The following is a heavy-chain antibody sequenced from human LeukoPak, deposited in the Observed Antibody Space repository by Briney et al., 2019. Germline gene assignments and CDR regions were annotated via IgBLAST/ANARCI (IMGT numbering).Heavy chain of an antibody. V-gene: IGHV3-23*01. J-gene: IGHJ4*02. CDR1: GFTFSSYA. CDR2: ISGSGGST. D-gene: IGHD2/OR15-2a*01. Sequence: GGSLRLSCAASGFTFSSYAMSWVRQAPGKGLEWVSAISGSGGSTYYADSVKGRFTISRDNSKNTLYLQMSSLRAEDTAVYYCSRLIIARTPYYFDFWGQGTLVTVSS. CDR3: SRLIIARTPYYFDF.